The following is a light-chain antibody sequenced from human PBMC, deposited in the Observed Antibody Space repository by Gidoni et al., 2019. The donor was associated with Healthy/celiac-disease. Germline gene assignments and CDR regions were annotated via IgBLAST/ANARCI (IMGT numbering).Light chain of an antibody. Sequence: EIVLTQSPATLSLSPGERATLACRSSQSVSSYLAWYQQKPGQAPRHLIYDASNRATGIPARFSGSGSVTDFTLTISSVEPEDFAVYYCQRRSNGPRLTFGGGTKVEIK. J-gene: IGKJ4*01. CDR2: DAS. CDR1: QSVSSY. CDR3: QRRSNGPRLT. V-gene: IGKV3-11*01.